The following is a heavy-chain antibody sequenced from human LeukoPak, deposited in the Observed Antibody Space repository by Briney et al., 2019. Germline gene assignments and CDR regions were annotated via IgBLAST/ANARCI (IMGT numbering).Heavy chain of an antibody. J-gene: IGHJ5*02. CDR3: ARGGYYGSGNDFRFDP. Sequence: GGSLRLSCAASGLTVSSNYMNWVRQAPGKGLEWVSVIYSGGSTYYADSVKGRFTISRDNSKNTLYLQMNSLRAEDTAVYYCARGGYYGSGNDFRFDPWGQGTLVTVSS. CDR2: IYSGGST. V-gene: IGHV3-66*01. D-gene: IGHD3-10*01. CDR1: GLTVSSNY.